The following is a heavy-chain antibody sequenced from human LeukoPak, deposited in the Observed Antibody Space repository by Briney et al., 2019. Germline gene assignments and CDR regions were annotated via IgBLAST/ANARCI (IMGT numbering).Heavy chain of an antibody. J-gene: IGHJ2*01. CDR1: GDSISSYY. D-gene: IGHD4-17*01. Sequence: SETLSLTCTVSGDSISSYYWSWIRQPPGKGLEWIGYIYYSGSTNYNPSLKSRVTISVDTSKNQFSLKLSSVTAADTAVFYCARDRGGYFDLWGRGTLVTVSS. CDR3: ARDRGGYFDL. V-gene: IGHV4-59*01. CDR2: IYYSGST.